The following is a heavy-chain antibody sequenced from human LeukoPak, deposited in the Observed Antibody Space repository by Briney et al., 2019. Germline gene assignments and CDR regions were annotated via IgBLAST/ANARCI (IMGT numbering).Heavy chain of an antibody. J-gene: IGHJ4*02. V-gene: IGHV3-49*04. CDR3: TRDQTPYY. Sequence: GGSLRLSCAASGFTFSSYGMHWVRQAPGKGLEWVGFIRSKIYGGTPEYAASVKGRFTISRDDSKGDAYLQMNSLKTEDTAVYYCTRDQTPYYWGQGTLVTVSS. CDR2: IRSKIYGGTP. CDR1: GFTFSSYG.